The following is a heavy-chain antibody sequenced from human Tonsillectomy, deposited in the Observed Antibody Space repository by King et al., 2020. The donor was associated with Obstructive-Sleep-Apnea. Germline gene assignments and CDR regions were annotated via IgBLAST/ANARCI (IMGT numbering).Heavy chain of an antibody. CDR3: ARDHYDSSGYYYSFDY. CDR2: INTNTGNP. V-gene: IGHV7-4-1*02. Sequence: QLVQSGSELKKPGASVKVSCKASGYTFTSYAMKWVRQAPGQGLEWRGLINTNTGNPTYCKGFTGRFVFSLDTSVSTAYLQITSLKAEDTAVYYCARDHYDSSGYYYSFDYWGQGTLVTVSS. J-gene: IGHJ4*02. D-gene: IGHD3-22*01. CDR1: GYTFTSYA.